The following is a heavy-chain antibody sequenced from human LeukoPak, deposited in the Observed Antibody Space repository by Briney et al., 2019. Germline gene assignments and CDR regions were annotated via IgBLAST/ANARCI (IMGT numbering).Heavy chain of an antibody. D-gene: IGHD2-2*01. CDR3: ARVLYCSSTSCSDAEYFQH. J-gene: IGHJ1*01. CDR1: GGSISSGSYY. CDR2: IYTSGST. Sequence: SETLSLTCTVSGGSISSGSYYWSWIRQPAGKGLEWIGRIYTSGSTNYNPSLKSRVTISVDRSKNQFSLKLSSVTAADTAVYYCARVLYCSSTSCSDAEYFQHWGQGTLVTVSS. V-gene: IGHV4-61*02.